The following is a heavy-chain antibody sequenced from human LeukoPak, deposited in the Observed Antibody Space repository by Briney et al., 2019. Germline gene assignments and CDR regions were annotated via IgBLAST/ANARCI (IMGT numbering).Heavy chain of an antibody. CDR1: GFTFDDYG. D-gene: IGHD6-13*01. CDR2: INWNGGST. J-gene: IGHJ4*02. Sequence: GGSLRLSCAGSGFTFDDYGMSWVRQAPGKGLEWVSGINWNGGSTGYADSVKGRFTISRDNAKNSLYLQMNSLRAEDTALYYCARGTLKAAATDFDYWGQGTLVTVSS. CDR3: ARGTLKAAATDFDY. V-gene: IGHV3-20*04.